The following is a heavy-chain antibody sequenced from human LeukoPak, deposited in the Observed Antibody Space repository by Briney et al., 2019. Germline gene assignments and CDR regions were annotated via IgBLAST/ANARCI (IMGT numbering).Heavy chain of an antibody. J-gene: IGHJ3*02. V-gene: IGHV3-21*01. Sequence: GGSLRLSCAASGFTFSSYNMNWVRQAPGRGLEWVSSISSSSTYIYYADSVTGRFTISRDNAKNSLYLQMNSLRAEDTAVYYCARDLGRGAFDIWGQGTMVTVSS. D-gene: IGHD7-27*01. CDR1: GFTFSSYN. CDR2: ISSSSTYI. CDR3: ARDLGRGAFDI.